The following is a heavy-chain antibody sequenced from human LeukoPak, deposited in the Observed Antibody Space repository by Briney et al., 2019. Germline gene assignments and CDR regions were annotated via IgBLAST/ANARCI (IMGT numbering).Heavy chain of an antibody. CDR3: ARVDGSGSGWFDP. CDR2: IIPIFGTA. Sequence: GASVKVSCKASGGTFSSYAISWVRQTPGQGLEWMGGIIPIFGTANYAQKFQGRVTITADESTSTAYMELSSLRSEDTAVYYCARVDGSGSGWFDPWGQGTLVTVSS. CDR1: GGTFSSYA. D-gene: IGHD3-10*01. V-gene: IGHV1-69*13. J-gene: IGHJ5*02.